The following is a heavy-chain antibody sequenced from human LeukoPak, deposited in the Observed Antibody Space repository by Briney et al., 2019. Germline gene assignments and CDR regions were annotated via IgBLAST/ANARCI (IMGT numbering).Heavy chain of an antibody. D-gene: IGHD3-10*01. Sequence: GGSLRLSCAASGFTFSSYSMNWVRQAPGKGLEWISYITSSSNAMCYADSVEGRFIISRDNAKNSLYLQVSSLRDEGTAVYYCARDIYYSFDYWGQGSLVTVSS. CDR1: GFTFSSYS. J-gene: IGHJ4*01. CDR2: ITSSSNAM. CDR3: ARDIYYSFDY. V-gene: IGHV3-48*02.